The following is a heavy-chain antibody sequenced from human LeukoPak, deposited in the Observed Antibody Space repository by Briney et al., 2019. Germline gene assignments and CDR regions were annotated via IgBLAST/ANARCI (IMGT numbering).Heavy chain of an antibody. Sequence: PGGSLRLSCAASGFTFSRHWMHWVRQAPGKGLVWVSRINSDGSSTSYADSVKGRFTISRDNAKNTLYLQVNSLRAEDTAVYYCARGPSSNWYGLDYWSQGTPVTVSS. D-gene: IGHD6-13*01. J-gene: IGHJ4*02. V-gene: IGHV3-74*01. CDR2: INSDGSST. CDR3: ARGPSSNWYGLDY. CDR1: GFTFSRHW.